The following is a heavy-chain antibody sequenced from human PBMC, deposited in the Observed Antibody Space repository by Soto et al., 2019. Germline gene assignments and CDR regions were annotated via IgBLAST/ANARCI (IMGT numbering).Heavy chain of an antibody. V-gene: IGHV5-51*01. CDR2: IYPGDSDT. CDR1: GYSFTSYW. D-gene: IGHD1-26*01. J-gene: IGHJ2*01. Sequence: EVQLVQSGAEVKKPGESLKISCKGSGYSFTSYWIGWVRQMPGKGLEWMGIIYPGDSDTRYSPSFQGQVTISADKSISPAYLQWSSLKASDTAMYYCARHEGIVGANWYFDLWGRGTLVTVSS. CDR3: ARHEGIVGANWYFDL.